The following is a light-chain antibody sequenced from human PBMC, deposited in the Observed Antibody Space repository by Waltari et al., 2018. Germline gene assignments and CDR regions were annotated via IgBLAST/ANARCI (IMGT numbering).Light chain of an antibody. J-gene: IGKJ1*01. CDR1: QSISEY. CDR2: KAS. CDR3: QQYNTYSGT. Sequence: DIQMTQSPSTLSASVGDRVTITCRASQSISEYLAWYQQKPGKVPKLLIYKASSLESGVPSRFSGSGSGTEFTLTISSLQPDDFATYYCQQYNTYSGTFGRGTTVDVK. V-gene: IGKV1-5*03.